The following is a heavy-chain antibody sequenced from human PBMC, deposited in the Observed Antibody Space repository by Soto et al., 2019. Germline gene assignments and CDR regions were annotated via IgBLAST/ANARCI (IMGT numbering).Heavy chain of an antibody. Sequence: GGSLRLSCAASGFTFSSYGMHWVRQAPGKGLEWVAVIWYDGSNKYYADSVKGRFTISRDNSKNTLYLQMNSLRAEDTAVYYCARDRGSSWSVAGTIFDYWGQGTLVTVSS. CDR3: ARDRGSSWSVAGTIFDY. CDR2: IWYDGSNK. J-gene: IGHJ4*02. V-gene: IGHV3-33*01. CDR1: GFTFSSYG. D-gene: IGHD6-13*01.